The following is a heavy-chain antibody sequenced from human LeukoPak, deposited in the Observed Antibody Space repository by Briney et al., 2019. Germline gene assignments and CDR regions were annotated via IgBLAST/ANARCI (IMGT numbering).Heavy chain of an antibody. CDR2: IYSGGST. J-gene: IGHJ4*02. V-gene: IGHV3-23*03. D-gene: IGHD2-21*01. CDR1: GFTFSSYA. CDR3: ARDFFPIVDSTWYEIGY. Sequence: PGGSLRLSCAASGFTFSSYAMSWVRQAPGKGLEWVSVIYSGGSTYYADSVKGRFTISRDNSRNTLYLQMDSLRSEDTAVYYCARDFFPIVDSTWYEIGYWGQGTLVTVSS.